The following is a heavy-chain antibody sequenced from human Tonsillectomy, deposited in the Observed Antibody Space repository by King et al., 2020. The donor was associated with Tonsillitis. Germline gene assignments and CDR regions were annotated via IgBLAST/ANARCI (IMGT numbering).Heavy chain of an antibody. J-gene: IGHJ1*01. Sequence: QLQESGPGLVKPSQTLSLTCIVSGGSISSGSYYWSWIRQHPGKGLEWIGYIYYTGSTYYSPSLKSRITISVDTSKNQFSLNVSSVTAADTAVYYCASATCSSTTCYRPEYFQEWGQGALVTVSS. CDR1: GGSISSGSYY. D-gene: IGHD2-2*01. CDR3: ASATCSSTTCYRPEYFQE. V-gene: IGHV4-31*03. CDR2: IYYTGST.